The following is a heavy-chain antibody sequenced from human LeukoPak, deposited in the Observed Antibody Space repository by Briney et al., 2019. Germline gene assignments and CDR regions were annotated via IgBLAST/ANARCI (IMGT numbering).Heavy chain of an antibody. CDR1: GGTFSSYA. CDR2: IISIFGTA. V-gene: IGHV1-69*01. D-gene: IGHD5-18*01. Sequence: SVKVSCKASGGTFSSYAISWVRQAPGQGLEWMGGIISIFGTANYAQKFQGRVTITADESTSTAYMELSSLRSEDTAVYYCAREKGNTAMVTNAYDYWGQGTLVTVSS. J-gene: IGHJ4*02. CDR3: AREKGNTAMVTNAYDY.